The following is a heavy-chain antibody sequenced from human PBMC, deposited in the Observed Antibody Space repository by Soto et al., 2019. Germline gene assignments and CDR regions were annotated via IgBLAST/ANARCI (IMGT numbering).Heavy chain of an antibody. D-gene: IGHD2-21*01. CDR1: GFTFRTYW. CDR3: ARDDIVEATAIYGMDV. Sequence: PVGSLRLSCAASGFTFRTYWMTWVRQAPGKGLEWVAMIKQDGSEKYYVDSVRGRFTISRDNAKNSLYLQMNSLRAEDTAVYYCARDDIVEATAIYGMDVWGQGTTVTVSS. V-gene: IGHV3-7*05. J-gene: IGHJ6*02. CDR2: IKQDGSEK.